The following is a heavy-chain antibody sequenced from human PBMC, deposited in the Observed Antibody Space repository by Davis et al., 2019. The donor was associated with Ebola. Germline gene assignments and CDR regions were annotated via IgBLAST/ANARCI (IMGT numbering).Heavy chain of an antibody. V-gene: IGHV3-7*01. D-gene: IGHD4-17*01. CDR1: GVTFRHYV. J-gene: IGHJ4*02. Sequence: GGSLRLSCAVSGVTFRHYVMSWVRQAPGKGLEWVANITQDGSEIHYVDSVKGRFTISRDNTKNSLYLQMNSLRDEDTALYYCSRGGAVKFDYWGQGTLVTVSS. CDR2: ITQDGSEI. CDR3: SRGGAVKFDY.